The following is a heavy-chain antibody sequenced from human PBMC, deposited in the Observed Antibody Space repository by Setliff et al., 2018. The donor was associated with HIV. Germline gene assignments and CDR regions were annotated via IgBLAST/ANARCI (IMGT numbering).Heavy chain of an antibody. V-gene: IGHV1-46*01. Sequence: ASVKVSCKASGYSLTTYYMHWVRQAPGQGLEWVGIFNPSGDRTISAQKFQDRVTMTSDTSTSTVYMELSSLRFEDTAVYYCARARTDYYDRGRRSHYYIDVWARGATVTVSS. CDR2: FNPSGDRT. CDR1: GYSLTTYY. CDR3: ARARTDYYDRGRRSHYYIDV. J-gene: IGHJ6*03. D-gene: IGHD3-22*01.